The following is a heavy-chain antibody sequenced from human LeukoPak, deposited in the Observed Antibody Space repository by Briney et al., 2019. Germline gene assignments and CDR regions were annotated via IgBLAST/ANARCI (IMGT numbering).Heavy chain of an antibody. Sequence: GRSLRLSCAASGFTFDDYAMHWVRQAPGKGLEWVSGISWNSGSIGYADSVKGRFTISRDNSKNTLYLQMNSLRAEDTAVYYCAREFRVRRIYYYYYMDVWGKGTTVTVSS. CDR1: GFTFDDYA. CDR3: AREFRVRRIYYYYYMDV. J-gene: IGHJ6*03. CDR2: ISWNSGSI. V-gene: IGHV3-9*01.